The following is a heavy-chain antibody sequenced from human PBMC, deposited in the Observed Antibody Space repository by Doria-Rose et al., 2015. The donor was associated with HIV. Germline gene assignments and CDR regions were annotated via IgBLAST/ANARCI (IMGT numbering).Heavy chain of an antibody. D-gene: IGHD6-13*01. CDR2: MFSDDER. V-gene: IGHV2-26*01. CDR1: SVSLSIPGIG. CDR3: ARIKSIRWYHKYYVDF. Sequence: QITLEKSGPVLVKPTQTLTLPCTVSSVSLSIPGIGVILIRQPPGKALEWLANMFSDDERAYKTSLKSRLTISRSTSKGQVVLTMTDRDPVDTATYYCARIKSIRWYHKYYVDFWGQGTLVFVSA. J-gene: IGHJ4*02.